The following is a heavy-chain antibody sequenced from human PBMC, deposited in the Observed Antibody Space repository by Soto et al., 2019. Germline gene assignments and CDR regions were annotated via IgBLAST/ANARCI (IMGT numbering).Heavy chain of an antibody. CDR1: GGSISSGDYY. J-gene: IGHJ6*02. V-gene: IGHV4-30-4*01. D-gene: IGHD3-3*02. CDR2: IYYSGST. CDR3: ARAQFWSGPPDV. Sequence: QVQLQESGPGLVKPSQTLSLTCTVSGGSISSGDYYWSWIRQPPGKGLEWIGYIYYSGSTYYNPSLKMRXXIXVXXSKNQFSLKLSSVTAADTAVYYCARAQFWSGPPDVWGQGTTVTVSS.